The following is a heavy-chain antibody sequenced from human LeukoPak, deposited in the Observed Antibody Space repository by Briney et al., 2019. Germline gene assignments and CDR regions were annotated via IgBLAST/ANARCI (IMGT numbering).Heavy chain of an antibody. V-gene: IGHV3-7*01. J-gene: IGHJ6*03. CDR3: ARVFTAAMIYYYYYMDV. CDR1: GFIFSSSG. Sequence: GGSLRLSCAASGFIFSSSGMSWVRQAPGKGLEWVANIKQDGSEKYYVDSVKGRFTISRDNAKNSLYLQMNSLRAEDTAVYYCARVFTAAMIYYYYYMDVWGKGTTVTVSS. D-gene: IGHD3-16*01. CDR2: IKQDGSEK.